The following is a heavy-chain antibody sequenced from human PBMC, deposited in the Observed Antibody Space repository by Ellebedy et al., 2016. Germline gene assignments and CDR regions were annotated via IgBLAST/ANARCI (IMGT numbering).Heavy chain of an antibody. Sequence: SETLSLTXAVYGGSFSGYYWSWIRQPPGKGLEWIGEINHSGSTNYNPSLKSRVTISVDTSKNQFSLKLSSVTAADTAVYYCARGPGLYSYGDGDYWGQGTLVTVSS. D-gene: IGHD5-18*01. CDR1: GGSFSGYY. J-gene: IGHJ4*02. CDR2: INHSGST. CDR3: ARGPGLYSYGDGDY. V-gene: IGHV4-34*01.